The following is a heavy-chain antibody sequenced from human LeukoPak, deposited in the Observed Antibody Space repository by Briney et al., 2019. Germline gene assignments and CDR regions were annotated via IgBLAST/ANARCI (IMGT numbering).Heavy chain of an antibody. D-gene: IGHD3-22*01. V-gene: IGHV3-21*01. CDR1: GFTFSSYS. CDR3: ARDGQDVYYDSSGYYLDAFDI. J-gene: IGHJ3*02. CDR2: ISSSSSYI. Sequence: SGGSLRLSCAASGFTFSSYSMNWVRQAPGKGLEWVSSISSSSSYIYYADSVKGRFTISRDNAKNSLYLQMNSLRAEDTAVYYCARDGQDVYYDSSGYYLDAFDIWGQGTMVTVSS.